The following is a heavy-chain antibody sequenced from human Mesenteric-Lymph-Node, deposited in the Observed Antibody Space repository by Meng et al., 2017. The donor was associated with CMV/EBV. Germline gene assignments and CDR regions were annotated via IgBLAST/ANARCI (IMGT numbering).Heavy chain of an antibody. V-gene: IGHV1-24*01. CDR3: ATDLVVYYGSGSYTDY. D-gene: IGHD3-10*01. CDR2: FDPEDGET. Sequence: YTLTELPFHWVRPAPGKGLELMGGFDPEDGETIYAQKFQGRVTMTEDTSTDTAYMELRSLRSEDTAVYYCATDLVVYYGSGSYTDYWGHGTLVTVSS. J-gene: IGHJ4*01. CDR1: YTLTELP.